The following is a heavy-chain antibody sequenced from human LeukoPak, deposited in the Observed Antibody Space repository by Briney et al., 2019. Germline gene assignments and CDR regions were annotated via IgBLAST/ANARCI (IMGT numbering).Heavy chain of an antibody. CDR3: ARDLTGYYYYYMDV. D-gene: IGHD3-16*01. Sequence: HAGGSLRLSCAASGFTFSSYSMNWVRQAPGKGLEWVSYISSSSSTIYYADSVKGRFTISRDNAKNSLYLQMNSLRAEDTAVYYCARDLTGYYYYYMDVWGKGTTVTVSS. CDR1: GFTFSSYS. J-gene: IGHJ6*03. CDR2: ISSSSSTI. V-gene: IGHV3-48*01.